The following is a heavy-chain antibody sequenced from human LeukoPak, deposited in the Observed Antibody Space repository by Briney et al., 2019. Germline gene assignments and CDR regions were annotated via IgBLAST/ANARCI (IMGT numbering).Heavy chain of an antibody. V-gene: IGHV4-61*02. D-gene: IGHD3-9*01. CDR3: ARAIDSTDDILTGYYLDY. J-gene: IGHJ4*02. CDR2: IYSSGTT. CDR1: GGSISSGSVY. Sequence: SQTLSLTCTVSGGSISSGSVYWSWIRQSAGKGLEWIGRIYSSGTTNYNPSLKSRVTISVDTSKSQFSLKLSSVTAADTAVYYCARAIDSTDDILTGYYLDYWGQGTLVTVSS.